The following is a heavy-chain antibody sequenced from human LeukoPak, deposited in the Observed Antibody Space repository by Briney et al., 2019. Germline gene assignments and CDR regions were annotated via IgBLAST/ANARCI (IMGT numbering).Heavy chain of an antibody. J-gene: IGHJ6*03. V-gene: IGHV4-34*01. CDR1: GGSFSGYY. D-gene: IGHD3-9*01. CDR2: INHSGST. Sequence: SETLSLTCAVYGGSFSGYYWSWIRQPPGKGLEWIGEINHSGSTNYNPSLKSRVTIPVDTSKNQFSLKLSSVTAADTAVYYCARTHILTGYYSYYYYYYMDVWGKGTTVTISS. CDR3: ARTHILTGYYSYYYYYYMDV.